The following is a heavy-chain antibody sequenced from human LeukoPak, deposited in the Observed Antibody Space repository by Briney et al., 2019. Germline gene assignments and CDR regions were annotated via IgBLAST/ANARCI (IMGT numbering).Heavy chain of an antibody. D-gene: IGHD3-16*01. CDR1: GYTFTSYY. CDR2: INPSGGST. J-gene: IGHJ3*02. V-gene: IGHV1-46*01. Sequence: GASVTVSCKASGYTFTSYYMHWVRQAPGQGLEWMGIINPSGGSTSYAQKFQGRVTMTRDTSTSTVYMELSSLRSEDTAVYYCARVFLSDAFDIWGQGTMVTVSS. CDR3: ARVFLSDAFDI.